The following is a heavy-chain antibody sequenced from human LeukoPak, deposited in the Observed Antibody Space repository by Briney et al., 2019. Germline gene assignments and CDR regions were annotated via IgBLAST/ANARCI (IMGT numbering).Heavy chain of an antibody. V-gene: IGHV3-9*01. CDR3: AKADDGSGSYGGFDY. CDR2: ISWNSGSI. Sequence: PGRSLRLSCAASGFTFDDYAMPWVRQAPGKGLEWVSGISWNSGSIGYADSVKGRFTISRDNAKNSLYLQMNSLRAEDTALYYCAKADDGSGSYGGFDYWGQGTLVTVSS. CDR1: GFTFDDYA. J-gene: IGHJ4*02. D-gene: IGHD3-10*01.